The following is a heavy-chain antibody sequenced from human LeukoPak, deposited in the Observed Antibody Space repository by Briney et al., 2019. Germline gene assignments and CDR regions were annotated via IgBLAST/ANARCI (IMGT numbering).Heavy chain of an antibody. Sequence: GASVKVSCKASGYTFTSYGISWVRQAPGQGLEWMGWISAYNGNTNYAQKLQGRVTMTTDTSTSTAYMELRSLRSDDTAVYYCANLYYYDSSGYYPDDAFDIWGQGTMVTVSS. CDR2: ISAYNGNT. J-gene: IGHJ3*02. V-gene: IGHV1-18*01. CDR3: ANLYYYDSSGYYPDDAFDI. D-gene: IGHD3-22*01. CDR1: GYTFTSYG.